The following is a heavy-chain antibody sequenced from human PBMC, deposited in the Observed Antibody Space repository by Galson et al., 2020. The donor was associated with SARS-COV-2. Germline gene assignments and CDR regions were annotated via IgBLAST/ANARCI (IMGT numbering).Heavy chain of an antibody. CDR1: GDSISGYY. J-gene: IGHJ4*02. V-gene: IGHV4-59*01. CDR2: IYYSGST. D-gene: IGHD3-16*01. CDR3: ARDMGGPSDH. Sequence: SETLSLTCTVSGDSISGYYWGWIRQPPGKGLEWIGYIYYSGSTNYNPSLKSRVTMSVDMSKNQFSLNLSSVTAVDTAVYYCARDMGGPSDHWGQGTLVTVSS.